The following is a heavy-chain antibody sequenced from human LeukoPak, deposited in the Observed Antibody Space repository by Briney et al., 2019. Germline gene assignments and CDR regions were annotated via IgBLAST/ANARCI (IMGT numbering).Heavy chain of an antibody. CDR3: ARDLRTNSSSWYVFGNWFDP. J-gene: IGHJ5*02. CDR1: GFTFSDYY. V-gene: IGHV3-11*01. D-gene: IGHD6-13*01. Sequence: PGGSLRLSCAASGFTFSDYYMSWIRQAPGKGLEWVSYISSSGSTIYYADSVKGRFTISRDNAKNSLYLQMNSLRAEDTAVYYCARDLRTNSSSWYVFGNWFDPWGQGTLVTVSS. CDR2: ISSSGSTI.